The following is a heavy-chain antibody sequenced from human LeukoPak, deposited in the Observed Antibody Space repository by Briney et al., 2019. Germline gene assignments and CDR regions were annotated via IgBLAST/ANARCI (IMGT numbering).Heavy chain of an antibody. V-gene: IGHV3-11*05. Sequence: PGGSLRLSCAASGLTFSDYYMSWIRQAPGKGLEWVSYISSSSSYTNYADSVKGRFTISRDNAKNSLYLQMNSLRAEDTAVYYCARVPRITMVRGVIMAYYFDYWGQGTLVTVSS. J-gene: IGHJ4*02. D-gene: IGHD3-10*01. CDR2: ISSSSSYT. CDR3: ARVPRITMVRGVIMAYYFDY. CDR1: GLTFSDYY.